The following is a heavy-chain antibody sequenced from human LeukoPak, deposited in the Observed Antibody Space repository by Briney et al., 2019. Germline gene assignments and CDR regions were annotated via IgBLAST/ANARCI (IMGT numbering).Heavy chain of an antibody. V-gene: IGHV4-59*01. CDR2: IYYSGST. D-gene: IGHD6-13*01. Sequence: SETLSLTCTVSGGSISSYYWSWIRQPPGKGLEWIGYIYYSGSTNYNPSLKSRVTLSVDTSKNQFSLKLSSVTAADTAVYYCARGPGAAGWFDPWGQGTLVTVSS. CDR3: ARGPGAAGWFDP. CDR1: GGSISSYY. J-gene: IGHJ5*02.